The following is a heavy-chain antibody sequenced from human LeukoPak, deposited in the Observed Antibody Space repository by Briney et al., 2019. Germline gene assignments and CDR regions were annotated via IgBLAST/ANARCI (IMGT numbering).Heavy chain of an antibody. CDR1: GLPFGDHW. Sequence: GGSLRLAWAAAGLPFGDHWMHWVRQAPGKGLAWVSRIRGDGGDTRYADSVKGRFTVSRDNAKNTLYLQMNSLRAEDTAVYFCARDRVLGSGSSDYWGQGTLVTVSS. CDR3: ARDRVLGSGSSDY. D-gene: IGHD3-10*01. CDR2: IRGDGGDT. V-gene: IGHV3-74*01. J-gene: IGHJ4*02.